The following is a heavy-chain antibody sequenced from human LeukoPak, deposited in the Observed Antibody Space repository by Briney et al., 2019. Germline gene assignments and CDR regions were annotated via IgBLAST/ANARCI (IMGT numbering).Heavy chain of an antibody. Sequence: GASVKVSCKASGGTFSSYAISWVRQAPGQGLEWMGGIIPIFGTANYAQKFQGRVTITTDESTSTAYMELSSLRSEDTAVYYCARGPNYYGSGSYYYYYMDVWGKGTTVTVSS. CDR3: ARGPNYYGSGSYYYYYMDV. CDR1: GGTFSSYA. D-gene: IGHD3-10*01. CDR2: IIPIFGTA. V-gene: IGHV1-69*05. J-gene: IGHJ6*03.